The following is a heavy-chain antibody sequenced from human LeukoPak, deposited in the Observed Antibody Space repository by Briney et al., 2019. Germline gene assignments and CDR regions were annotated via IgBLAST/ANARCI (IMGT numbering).Heavy chain of an antibody. Sequence: GGSLRLSCVASTFTVSSNFMSWVRQAPGKGLEWVSIIYSGGVTNYADSVKGRFTISRDNSKNTLYLQMNSLRAEDTAVYYCARGPPFDPWGQGTLVTVSS. V-gene: IGHV3-66*01. CDR2: IYSGGVT. CDR3: ARGPPFDP. J-gene: IGHJ5*02. CDR1: TFTVSSNF.